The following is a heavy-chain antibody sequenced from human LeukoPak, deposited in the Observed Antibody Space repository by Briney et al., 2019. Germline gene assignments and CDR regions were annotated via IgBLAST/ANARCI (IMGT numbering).Heavy chain of an antibody. CDR3: ARRITMVRGVDY. CDR1: GFTFSSYS. CDR2: ISSSSSYI. Sequence: PGGSLRLSCAASGFTFSSYSMNWVRQAPGKGLEWVSSISSSSSYIYYADSVKGRFTISRDNAKNSLYLQMNSLRAKDTAVYYCARRITMVRGVDYWGQGTLVTVSS. D-gene: IGHD3-10*01. V-gene: IGHV3-21*01. J-gene: IGHJ4*02.